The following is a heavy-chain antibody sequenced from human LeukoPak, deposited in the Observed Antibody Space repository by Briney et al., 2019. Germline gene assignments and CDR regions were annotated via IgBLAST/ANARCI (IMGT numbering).Heavy chain of an antibody. D-gene: IGHD4-17*01. CDR2: INSDGSST. J-gene: IGHJ3*01. CDR1: GFTFSNYW. Sequence: EGSLRLSCAASGFTFSNYWMTWVHQAPEKGLVWVSLINSDGSSTNYADSVKGRFTIYRDNAKNTLYLQMNSLRAEDTAVYYCARDYGDAFDVWGQGTMVTVSS. CDR3: ARDYGDAFDV. V-gene: IGHV3-74*01.